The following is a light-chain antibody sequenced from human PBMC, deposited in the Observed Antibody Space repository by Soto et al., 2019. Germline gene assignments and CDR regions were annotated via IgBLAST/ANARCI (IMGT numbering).Light chain of an antibody. CDR2: EVN. J-gene: IGLJ1*01. CDR1: SSDVCGYNY. V-gene: IGLV2-8*01. CDR3: SSYAGSNNGYV. Sequence: QSALTQPPSASGSPGQSVTISCTGTSSDVCGYNYISWYQQHPGKAPKLMIYEVNKRPSGVPDRFSGSKSGNTASLTVSGLQAEDEADYYGSSYAGSNNGYVSGTGTKLTVL.